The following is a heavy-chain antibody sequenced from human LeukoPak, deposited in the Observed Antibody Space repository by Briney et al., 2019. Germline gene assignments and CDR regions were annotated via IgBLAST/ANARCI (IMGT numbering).Heavy chain of an antibody. D-gene: IGHD3-10*01. V-gene: IGHV3-53*04. CDR2: IYSGGST. Sequence: GGSLRLSCAASGFTFSSNYMSWVRQAPGKGLEWVSVIYSGGSTYYTDSVKGRFTISRHNSKNTLYLQMNSLRAEDTAVYYCARDDPSGYFDYWGQGTLVTVSS. J-gene: IGHJ4*02. CDR1: GFTFSSNY. CDR3: ARDDPSGYFDY.